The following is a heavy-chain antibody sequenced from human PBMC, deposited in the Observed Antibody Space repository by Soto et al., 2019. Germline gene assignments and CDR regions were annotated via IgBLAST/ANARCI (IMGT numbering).Heavy chain of an antibody. D-gene: IGHD3-3*01. CDR2: VYHTGRT. V-gene: IGHV4-61*01. CDR3: ARDFAYFDS. Sequence: SETLSLTCTVSGGSFKSGSYSWSWIRQPPGKGLEWIGYVYHTGRTSYNPSLKSRVSISMDTSKDQFSLNLDSVTAADTAVYFCARDFAYFDSWGRGTLVTVSS. J-gene: IGHJ4*02. CDR1: GGSFKSGSYS.